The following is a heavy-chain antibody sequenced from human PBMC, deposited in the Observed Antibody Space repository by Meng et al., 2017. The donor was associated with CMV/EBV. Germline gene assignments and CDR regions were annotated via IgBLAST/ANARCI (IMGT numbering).Heavy chain of an antibody. CDR3: ARGEGDYDFWSGYSYYFDY. CDR1: GGSFSGYY. V-gene: IGHV4-34*01. CDR2: INHSGST. D-gene: IGHD3-3*01. J-gene: IGHJ4*02. Sequence: SETLSLTCAVYGGSFSGYYWSWIRQPPGKGLEWIGEINHSGSTNYHPSLKSRVTISVDTSKNQFSLKLSSVTAADTAVYYCARGEGDYDFWSGYSYYFDYWGQGTLVTVSS.